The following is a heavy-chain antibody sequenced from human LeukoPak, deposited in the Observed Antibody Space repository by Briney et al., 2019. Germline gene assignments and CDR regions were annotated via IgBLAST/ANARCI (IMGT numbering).Heavy chain of an antibody. V-gene: IGHV4-34*01. D-gene: IGHD2-21*01. CDR1: GGSFSGYY. J-gene: IGHJ3*02. CDR3: ARGLVVARPDAFDI. CDR2: INHSGST. Sequence: PSETLSLTCAVYGGSFSGYYWSWIRQPPGKGLEWIGEINHSGSTNYNPSLKSRVTISVDTSKNQFSLKLSSVTAADTAVYYCARGLVVARPDAFDIWGQGTMVTVSS.